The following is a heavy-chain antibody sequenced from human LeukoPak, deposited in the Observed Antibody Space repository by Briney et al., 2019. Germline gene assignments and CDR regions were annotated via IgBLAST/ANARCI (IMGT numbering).Heavy chain of an antibody. J-gene: IGHJ5*02. CDR2: IYPGDSDT. V-gene: IGHV5-51*01. D-gene: IGHD6-13*01. Sequence: GESLKISCKGSGYSFTSYWIGWVRQMPGKGLEWMGIIYPGDSDTRYSPSFQGQVTISADKSISTAYLQWSSLKASDTAMYYCARQFSSSQKTNWFDPWGQGTLVTGSS. CDR1: GYSFTSYW. CDR3: ARQFSSSQKTNWFDP.